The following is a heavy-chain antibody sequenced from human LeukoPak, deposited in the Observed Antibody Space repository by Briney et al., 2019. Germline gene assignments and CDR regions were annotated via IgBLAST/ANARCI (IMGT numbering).Heavy chain of an antibody. CDR2: ISGSGGST. J-gene: IGHJ4*02. CDR1: GSTFSSYA. Sequence: GGSLRLSCAASGSTFSSYAMSWVRQAPGKGLEWVSAISGSGGSTYYADSVKGRFTISRDNSKNTLYLQMNSLRAEDTAVYYCAKASLRPFWLETTIWENWGQGTLVTVSS. V-gene: IGHV3-23*01. D-gene: IGHD1-26*01. CDR3: AKASLRPFWLETTIWEN.